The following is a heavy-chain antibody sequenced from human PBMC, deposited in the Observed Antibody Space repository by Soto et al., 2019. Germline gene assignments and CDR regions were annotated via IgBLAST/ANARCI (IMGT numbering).Heavy chain of an antibody. Sequence: XVSLRLSCAASGFTFSSYAMSWVRQAPGKGLEWVSTISGSGGSTYYADSVKGRFTISRDNSKNTLYLQMNSLRAEDTAVYYCAKATYYYDSSGYFPFDYWGQGTLVTVSS. CDR3: AKATYYYDSSGYFPFDY. J-gene: IGHJ4*02. CDR2: ISGSGGST. CDR1: GFTFSSYA. V-gene: IGHV3-23*01. D-gene: IGHD3-22*01.